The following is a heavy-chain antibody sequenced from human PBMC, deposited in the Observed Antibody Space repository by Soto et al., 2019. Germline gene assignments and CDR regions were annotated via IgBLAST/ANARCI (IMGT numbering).Heavy chain of an antibody. J-gene: IGHJ6*01. CDR2: IWYDGSNK. V-gene: IGHV3-33*01. CDR3: ARRSENYYYYGMEV. CDR1: VFTFSSYG. Sequence: PVGSLRLSCASSVFTFSSYGMHCVRHSPGKWLEWVAVIWYDGSNKYYADSVKGRFTISRDNSKNTLYLQMNSLRAEDTAVYYCARRSENYYYYGMEVWGQGTTVSVS.